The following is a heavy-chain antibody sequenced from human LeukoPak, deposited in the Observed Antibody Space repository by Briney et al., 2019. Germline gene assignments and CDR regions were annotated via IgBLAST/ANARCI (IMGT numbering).Heavy chain of an antibody. Sequence: KTGGSLRLSCAASGFTFSDYYMSWIRQAPGKGLEWVSYISSSGSTIYYADSVKGRFTIPRDNAKNSLYLQMNSLRAEDTAVYYCARDDKGIAVAGFDYWGQGTLVTVSS. CDR3: ARDDKGIAVAGFDY. CDR2: ISSSGSTI. D-gene: IGHD6-19*01. J-gene: IGHJ4*02. V-gene: IGHV3-11*04. CDR1: GFTFSDYY.